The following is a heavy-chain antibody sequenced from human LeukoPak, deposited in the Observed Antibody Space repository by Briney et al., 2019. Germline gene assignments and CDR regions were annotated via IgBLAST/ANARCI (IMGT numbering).Heavy chain of an antibody. V-gene: IGHV2-5*01. D-gene: IGHD2-8*01. J-gene: IGHJ4*02. CDR3: AHRRRSMLPDY. CDR1: GFSLSTSGVG. CDR2: IYWNDDK. Sequence: SGPTLVKPTQTLTLTCTFSGFSLSTSGVGVGWIRQPPGKALEWLALIYWNDDKRCSPSLKSRLTITKDTSKNQVVLTMTNMDPVDTATYYCAHRRRSMLPDYWGQGTLVTVSS.